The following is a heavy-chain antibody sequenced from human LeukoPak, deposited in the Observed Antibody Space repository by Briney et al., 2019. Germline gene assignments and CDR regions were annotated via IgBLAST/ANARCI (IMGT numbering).Heavy chain of an antibody. CDR3: ARAELLGYFDY. Sequence: GGSLRLSCAASGFTFSSYAMHWVRQAPGKGLEWVAVISYDGSNKYYADSVKGRFTISRDNSKNTPYLQMNSLRAEDTAVYYCARAELLGYFDYWGQGTLVTVSS. CDR2: ISYDGSNK. CDR1: GFTFSSYA. J-gene: IGHJ4*02. V-gene: IGHV3-30-3*01. D-gene: IGHD1-26*01.